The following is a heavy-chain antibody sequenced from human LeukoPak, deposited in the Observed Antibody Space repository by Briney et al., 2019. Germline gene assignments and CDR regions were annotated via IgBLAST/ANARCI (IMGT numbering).Heavy chain of an antibody. J-gene: IGHJ4*02. CDR3: ASVISWQWLAFFDY. V-gene: IGHV4-39*01. Sequence: PSETLSLTCTVSGGSISSSSYYWGWIRQPPGKGLEWIGSIYYSGSTYYNPSLKSRVTISVDTSKNQFSLKLSSVTAADTAVYYCASVISWQWLAFFDYWGQGTLVTVSS. CDR1: GGSISSSSYY. CDR2: IYYSGST. D-gene: IGHD6-19*01.